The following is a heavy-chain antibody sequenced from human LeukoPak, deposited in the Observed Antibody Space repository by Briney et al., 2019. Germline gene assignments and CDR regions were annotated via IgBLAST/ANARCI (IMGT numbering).Heavy chain of an antibody. Sequence: SETLSLTCTVSGGSISSNNHYWGWIRQPPGKGLEWIGSIHYSGTTYYSPSLKSRVTASVDTSKNRFSLKLSSVTAADTGVYYCARQVERLSQNDYWGQGTLVTVSS. D-gene: IGHD1-1*01. CDR2: IHYSGTT. J-gene: IGHJ4*02. CDR3: ARQVERLSQNDY. V-gene: IGHV4-39*01. CDR1: GGSISSNNHY.